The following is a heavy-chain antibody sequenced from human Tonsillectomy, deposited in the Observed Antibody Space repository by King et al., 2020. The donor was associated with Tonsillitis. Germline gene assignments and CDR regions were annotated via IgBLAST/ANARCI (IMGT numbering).Heavy chain of an antibody. CDR2: ISGDASVM. Sequence: VQLVESGGGLVQPGGSLRLSCAASGFAFSSYSMTWVRQAPGRGLEWVSYISGDASVMYYADSVKGRFTISRDNAKNSLYLQMNSLRAEDTAVYYCARGEHYDFWSGYHSPDYWGQGTLVTVSS. CDR3: ARGEHYDFWSGYHSPDY. CDR1: GFAFSSYS. J-gene: IGHJ4*02. V-gene: IGHV3-48*01. D-gene: IGHD3-3*01.